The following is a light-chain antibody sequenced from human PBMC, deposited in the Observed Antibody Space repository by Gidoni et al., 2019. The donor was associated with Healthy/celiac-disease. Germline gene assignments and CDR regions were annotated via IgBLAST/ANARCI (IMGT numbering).Light chain of an antibody. CDR1: QSVSSY. V-gene: IGKV3-11*01. Sequence: EIVLTQSPATLSLSPGERATLPCRASQSVSSYLAWYQQKPGQAPRLLIYDASNRATGIPARFSGSGSGTDFTLTISSLEPEDFAVYYCQQRSNWPGLTFXGXTKVEIK. CDR2: DAS. CDR3: QQRSNWPGLT. J-gene: IGKJ4*01.